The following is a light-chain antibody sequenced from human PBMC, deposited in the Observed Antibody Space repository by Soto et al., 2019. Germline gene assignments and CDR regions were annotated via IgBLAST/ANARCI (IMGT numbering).Light chain of an antibody. Sequence: QSVLTQPASVSGSPGQSIAISCTGTSSDVGNYNLVSWYQQPPGEAPKLIIYEVTKRPSDVSNRFSGSKSGNTASLTISGLQAEDEADYYCCSFASSTTVIFGGGTQLTVL. CDR3: CSFASSTTVI. CDR2: EVT. CDR1: SSDVGNYNL. J-gene: IGLJ2*01. V-gene: IGLV2-23*02.